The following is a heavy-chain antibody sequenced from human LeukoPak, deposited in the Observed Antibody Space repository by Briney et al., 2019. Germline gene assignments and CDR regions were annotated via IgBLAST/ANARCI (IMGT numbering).Heavy chain of an antibody. CDR3: AREGYSYGYSLDY. J-gene: IGHJ4*02. V-gene: IGHV4-39*07. Sequence: PSETLSLTCTVSGGSISSSRYYWGWIRQPPGKGLEWIGSIYYSGSTYYNPSLKSRVTISVDTSENQFSLKLSSVTAADTAVYYCAREGYSYGYSLDYWGQGTLVTVSS. CDR1: GGSISSSRYY. D-gene: IGHD5-18*01. CDR2: IYYSGST.